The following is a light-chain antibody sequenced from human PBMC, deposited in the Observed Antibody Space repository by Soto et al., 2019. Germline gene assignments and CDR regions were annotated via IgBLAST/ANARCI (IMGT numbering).Light chain of an antibody. J-gene: IGKJ4*01. Sequence: EIVLTQSPGTLSLSPGERATLSCRASQTVISSYLAWYQQKPGQAPRLLISGASSRATGVPDRFSGSGSGTDFTLTINRLEPEDVGVYFCQQYGSSPLSFGGGTKVEIK. CDR1: QTVISSY. CDR2: GAS. CDR3: QQYGSSPLS. V-gene: IGKV3-20*01.